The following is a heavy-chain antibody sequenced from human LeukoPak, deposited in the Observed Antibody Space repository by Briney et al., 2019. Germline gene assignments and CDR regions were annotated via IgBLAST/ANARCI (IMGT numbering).Heavy chain of an antibody. CDR1: GFTFSWYS. J-gene: IGHJ4*02. Sequence: GGSLRLSCVASGFTFSWYSMNWVRQAPGKGLEWVSSISSGSGYIYYADSVKGRFTISRDNAKNSLYLQVSSLRAEDTAVYYCASSYSGTYYAFDYWGQGTLVTVSS. CDR3: ASSYSGTYYAFDY. V-gene: IGHV3-21*01. CDR2: ISSGSGYI. D-gene: IGHD1-26*01.